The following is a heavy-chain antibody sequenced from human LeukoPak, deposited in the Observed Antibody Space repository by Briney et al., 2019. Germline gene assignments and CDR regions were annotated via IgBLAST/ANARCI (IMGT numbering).Heavy chain of an antibody. CDR2: INPNSGGT. V-gene: IGHV1-2*02. Sequence: ASAKVSCKASGYTFTGYYLHWVRQAPGQGLEWMGWINPNSGGTNYAQKFQGRVTMTRDTSITTAYMELSRLTSDDTAVYYCARGSNWGWNWFDPWGQGTLVTVSS. J-gene: IGHJ5*02. CDR3: ARGSNWGWNWFDP. CDR1: GYTFTGYY. D-gene: IGHD7-27*01.